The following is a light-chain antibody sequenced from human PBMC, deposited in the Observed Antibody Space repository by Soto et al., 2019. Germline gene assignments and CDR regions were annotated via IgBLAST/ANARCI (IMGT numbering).Light chain of an antibody. CDR1: QGIGSW. CDR3: QQGDSFPLT. CDR2: AAS. J-gene: IGKJ4*01. Sequence: DIQMTQSPSSVSASVGDRVTITCRASQGIGSWLAWFQQKPGEDPSLLIYAASSLHSGVPSRFSGSGSGTDFTLTITSLQPEDFATYYCQQGDSFPLTFGGGTKVEIK. V-gene: IGKV1-12*01.